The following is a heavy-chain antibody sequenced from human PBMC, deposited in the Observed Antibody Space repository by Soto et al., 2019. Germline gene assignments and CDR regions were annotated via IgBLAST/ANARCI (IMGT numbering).Heavy chain of an antibody. D-gene: IGHD3-10*01. J-gene: IGHJ5*02. CDR2: VCPGGRT. Sequence: QVRLQQWGAGLVRPSETLSLTCAVYGGSLNNYCWSWILQPPGEGGEGIGEVCPGGRTNYSPTLKKEVRIAVEGSKNKCALRLTSVTVAHTALYYSAGADYGQYDAYNWFDPWGQGNLFIVAS. CDR1: GGSLNNYC. V-gene: IGHV4-34*02. CDR3: AGADYGQYDAYNWFDP.